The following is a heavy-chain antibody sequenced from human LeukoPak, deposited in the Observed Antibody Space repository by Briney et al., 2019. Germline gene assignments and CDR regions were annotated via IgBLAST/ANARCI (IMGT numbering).Heavy chain of an antibody. CDR2: INPNSGGT. CDR3: ARDYPTQPVSQQLVQDFMDV. J-gene: IGHJ6*03. CDR1: GYTFTDYY. V-gene: IGHV1-2*02. Sequence: GASVKVSCKASGYTFTDYYMHWVRQAPGQGLEWMGWINPNSGGTNYAQKFQGRVTMARDTSISTAYMELSRLRSDDTAVYYCARDYPTQPVSQQLVQDFMDVWGKGTTVTVSS. D-gene: IGHD6-13*01.